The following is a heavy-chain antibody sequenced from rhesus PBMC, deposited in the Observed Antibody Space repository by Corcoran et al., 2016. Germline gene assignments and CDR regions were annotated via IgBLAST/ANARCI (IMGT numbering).Heavy chain of an antibody. Sequence: EVQLVESGGGLVQPGGSLRLSCTGSGFTFGSYYMYWVRQAPGKGLEWVSAINTGGGRTWYTDSVKGRFTISKENAKNTLYLQRDSLRAEDTAVYYCARGGDIVGTVVRALRSDYGLDSWGQGVVVTVSS. CDR2: INTGGGRT. CDR1: GFTFGSYY. D-gene: IGHD5-42*01. V-gene: IGHV3-8*01. CDR3: ARGGDIVGTVVRALRSDYGLDS. J-gene: IGHJ6*01.